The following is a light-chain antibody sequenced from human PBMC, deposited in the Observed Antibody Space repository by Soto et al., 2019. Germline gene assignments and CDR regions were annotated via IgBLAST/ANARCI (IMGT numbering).Light chain of an antibody. CDR3: QQYNNWHT. J-gene: IGKJ1*01. CDR2: GAS. CDR1: QSVSSN. Sequence: EIVMTQSPATLSVSPGERATLSCRASQSVSSNLAWYQQKPGQPPRLLIYGASTRATGIPARFSGSGSGTEFTLTISSLQSEDFAVYYCQQYNNWHTFGQGTKVEIK. V-gene: IGKV3-15*01.